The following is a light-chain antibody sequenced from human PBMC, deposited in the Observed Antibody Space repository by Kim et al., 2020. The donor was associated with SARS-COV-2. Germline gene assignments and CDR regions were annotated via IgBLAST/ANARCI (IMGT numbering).Light chain of an antibody. J-gene: IGKJ1*01. CDR3: QQYKSYPWT. V-gene: IGKV1-5*03. CDR2: KAS. Sequence: AAVGDRVTITCRASQNINSWLAWYQQKPGKAPKLLIYKASSLESGVPSRFSGSGSGTEFTLTISSLQPDDFATYYCQQYKSYPWTFGQGTKVDIK. CDR1: QNINSW.